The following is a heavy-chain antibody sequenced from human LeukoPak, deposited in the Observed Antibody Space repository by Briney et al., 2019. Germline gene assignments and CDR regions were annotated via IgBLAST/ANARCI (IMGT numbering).Heavy chain of an antibody. CDR1: GYTLTELS. V-gene: IGHV1-24*01. D-gene: IGHD6-13*01. CDR2: FDPEDGET. Sequence: ASVKVSCEVSGYTLTELSMHWVRQAPGKGLEWMGGFDPEDGETIYAQKFQGRVTMTEDTSTDTAYMELSSLRSEDTAVYYCATDLKSEAAAGTADYWGQGTLVTVSS. CDR3: ATDLKSEAAAGTADY. J-gene: IGHJ4*02.